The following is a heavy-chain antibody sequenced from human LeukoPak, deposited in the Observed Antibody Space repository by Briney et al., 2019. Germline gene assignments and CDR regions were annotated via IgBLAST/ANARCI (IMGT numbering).Heavy chain of an antibody. Sequence: SETLSLTCAVSGGSLSGYDWSWVRQVSGEGLQWIGEINHSGSATYNPSLKSRVTFSVDTSKNQFSLNLRSMTAADSALYFCARALWTDTLAGPETFDIWGQGTMVTVSS. J-gene: IGHJ3*02. CDR3: ARALWTDTLAGPETFDI. V-gene: IGHV4-34*01. CDR1: GGSLSGYD. CDR2: INHSGSA. D-gene: IGHD3-9*01.